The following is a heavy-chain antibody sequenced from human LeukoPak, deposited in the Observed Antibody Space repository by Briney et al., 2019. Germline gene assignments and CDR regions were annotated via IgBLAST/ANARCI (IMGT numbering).Heavy chain of an antibody. CDR1: GFIFSDYY. Sequence: GGSLRLSCAASGFIFSDYYMSWIRQAPGKGLEWVSYISNSGSTIKYADSVKGRFTISRDNAKNSLYLQMNSLRAEDTAVYYCARDLQSSGSGSGYLNWGQGTLVTVSS. V-gene: IGHV3-11*01. CDR2: ISNSGSTI. J-gene: IGHJ4*02. D-gene: IGHD3-10*01. CDR3: ARDLQSSGSGSGYLN.